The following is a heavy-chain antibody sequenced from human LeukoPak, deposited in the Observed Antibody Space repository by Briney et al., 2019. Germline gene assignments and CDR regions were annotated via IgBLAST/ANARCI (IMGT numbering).Heavy chain of an antibody. J-gene: IGHJ4*02. CDR2: IGSNGDGI. CDR3: ARGGDGYTLRY. V-gene: IGHV3-64*01. Sequence: PGGSLRLSCVVSGFTVSSNYMSWVRQAPGKGLEYVSVIGSNGDGIYYANSVKGRFTISRDNSKNTLYLQMGSLRTEDMAVYYCARGGDGYTLRYWGQGALVTVSS. CDR1: GFTVSSNY. D-gene: IGHD5-24*01.